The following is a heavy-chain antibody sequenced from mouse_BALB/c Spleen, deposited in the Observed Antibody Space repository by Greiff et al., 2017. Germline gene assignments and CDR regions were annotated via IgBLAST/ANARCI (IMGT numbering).Heavy chain of an antibody. D-gene: IGHD1-1*01. CDR3: ARDGQFITTVGGFAY. CDR1: GFSLTSYG. Sequence: QVQLQQSGPGLVAPSQSLSITCTVSGFSLTSYGVHWVRQPPGKGLEWLGVIWAGGSTNYNSALMSRLSISKDNSKSQVFLKMNSLQTDDTAMYYCARDGQFITTVGGFAYWGQGTLVTVSA. CDR2: IWAGGST. V-gene: IGHV2-9*02. J-gene: IGHJ3*01.